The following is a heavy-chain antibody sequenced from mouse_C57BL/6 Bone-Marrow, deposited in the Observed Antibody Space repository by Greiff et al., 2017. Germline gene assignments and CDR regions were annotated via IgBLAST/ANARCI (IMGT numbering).Heavy chain of an antibody. D-gene: IGHD2-4*01. Sequence: VQLQQSGAELVRPGASVKLSCKASGYTFTDYYINWVKQRPGQGLEWIARIYPGSGNTYYNEKFKGKATLTAEKSSSTAYMQLSSLTSEDSAVYFCVRSGGLRRGFASWGQGTLVTVSA. CDR3: VRSGGLRRGFAS. CDR1: GYTFTDYY. J-gene: IGHJ3*01. CDR2: IYPGSGNT. V-gene: IGHV1-76*01.